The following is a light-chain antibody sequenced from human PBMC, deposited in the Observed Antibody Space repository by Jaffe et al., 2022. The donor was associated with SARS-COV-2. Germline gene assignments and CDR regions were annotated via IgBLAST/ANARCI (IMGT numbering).Light chain of an antibody. J-gene: IGLJ2*01. V-gene: IGLV3-9*01. CDR1: NIRSKN. CDR2: KDT. CDR3: QVWDSSTVI. Sequence: SYELTQPLSVSVALGQTASITCQGDNIRSKNVQWYQQKPGQAPALVIYKDTNRPSGIPERFSGSNSGNTATLTISRAQAGDESDYYCQVWDSSTVIFGAGTKLTVL.